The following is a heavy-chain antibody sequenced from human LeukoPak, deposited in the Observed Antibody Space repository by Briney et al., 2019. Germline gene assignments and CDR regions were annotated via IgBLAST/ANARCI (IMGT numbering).Heavy chain of an antibody. V-gene: IGHV4-4*02. CDR3: ARGWPSIGYCSGGSCYSYYYYGMDV. CDR1: GDSISSSKW. CDR2: IYLTGST. D-gene: IGHD2-15*01. J-gene: IGHJ6*02. Sequence: SETLSLTCAVSGDSISSSKWWSWVRQPPGKGLEWIGEIYLTGSTNYNPSLKSRVTISVDKSKNQFSLKLSSVTAADTAVYYCARGWPSIGYCSGGSCYSYYYYGMDVWGQGTTVTVSS.